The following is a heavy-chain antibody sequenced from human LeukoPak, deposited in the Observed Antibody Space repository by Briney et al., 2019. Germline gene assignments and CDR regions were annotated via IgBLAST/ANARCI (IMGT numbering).Heavy chain of an antibody. V-gene: IGHV4-59*01. J-gene: IGHJ4*02. CDR3: VTTSGKSAVDH. CDR1: GASISAYY. CDR2: IHYSGST. D-gene: IGHD6-6*01. Sequence: NPSETLSLTCTVSGASISAYYWTWIRQPPGEGLEWIGFIHYSGSTYYNPSLKSRLTISLDTSKNQFSLQLSSVTTADTAVYYCVTTSGKSAVDHWGQGTLVTVSS.